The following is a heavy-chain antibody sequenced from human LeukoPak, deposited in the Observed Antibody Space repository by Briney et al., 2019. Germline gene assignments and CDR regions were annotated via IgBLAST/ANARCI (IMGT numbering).Heavy chain of an antibody. V-gene: IGHV4-30-2*03. CDR1: GGSIRSGGYY. Sequence: SQTLSLTCTVAGGSIRSGGYYWNWIRQPPGKGLEWIGSIYYSGSTYYNPSLRSRVTMSVDTSKNQFSLKLSSVTAADTAVYYCARALSIAARPFWFDPWGQGTLVTVSS. CDR3: ARALSIAARPFWFDP. D-gene: IGHD6-6*01. J-gene: IGHJ5*02. CDR2: IYYSGST.